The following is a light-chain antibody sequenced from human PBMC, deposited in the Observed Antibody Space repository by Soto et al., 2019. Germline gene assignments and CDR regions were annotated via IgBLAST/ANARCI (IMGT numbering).Light chain of an antibody. CDR1: TTDARDYNY. CDR2: DFT. V-gene: IGLV2-11*01. J-gene: IGLJ1*01. Sequence: QSVLTQPRSVSGSRGQSVTISCTGTTTDARDYNYVSWYQQHPGKAPKLLIYDFTKRPSGVPDRFSGSKSGKPASLPTSGLQAEDEADYYCCSSAGGYAFYFFGTGTKVTVL. CDR3: CSSAGGYAFYF.